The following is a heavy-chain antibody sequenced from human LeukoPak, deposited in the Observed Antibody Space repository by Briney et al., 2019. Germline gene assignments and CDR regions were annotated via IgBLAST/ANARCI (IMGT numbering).Heavy chain of an antibody. CDR1: RGSISSGGYS. Sequence: KASETLSLTCAVSRGSISSGGYSWSWIRQPPGKGLEWIGYMYHDGDTYYNPSLKGQVTISVDRSKNQFSLKVSSVTAADTAVYYCARGGVAPSGGPFFDYWGQGTLVTVSS. V-gene: IGHV4-30-2*01. CDR2: MYHDGDT. J-gene: IGHJ4*02. D-gene: IGHD3-10*01. CDR3: ARGGVAPSGGPFFDY.